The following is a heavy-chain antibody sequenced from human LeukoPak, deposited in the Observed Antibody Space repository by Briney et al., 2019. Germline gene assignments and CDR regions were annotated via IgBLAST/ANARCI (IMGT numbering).Heavy chain of an antibody. CDR2: IKQDGSKK. CDR3: ARDSGFGIGY. D-gene: IGHD3-16*01. J-gene: IGHJ4*02. CDR1: GFPFSSYW. Sequence: PGGSLRLSCVASGFPFSSYWMTWVRQAPGKGLEWVANIKQDGSKKSYVDSVKGRFTISRDNSKNTLYLQMNSLRAEDTAVYYCARDSGFGIGYWGQGTLVTVSS. V-gene: IGHV3-7*03.